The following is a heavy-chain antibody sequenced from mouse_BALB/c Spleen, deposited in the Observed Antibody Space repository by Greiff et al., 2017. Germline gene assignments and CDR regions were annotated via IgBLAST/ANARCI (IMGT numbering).Heavy chain of an antibody. V-gene: IGHV1S81*02. J-gene: IGHJ4*01. CDR2: INPSNGGT. Sequence: QVQLKQSGAELVKPGASVKLSCKASGYTFTSYYMYWVKQRPGQGLEWIGEINPSNGGTNFNEKFKSKATLTVDKSSSTAYMQLSSLTSEDSAVYYCTRPRQSLYAMDYWGQGTSVTVSS. D-gene: IGHD3-2*01. CDR1: GYTFTSYY. CDR3: TRPRQSLYAMDY.